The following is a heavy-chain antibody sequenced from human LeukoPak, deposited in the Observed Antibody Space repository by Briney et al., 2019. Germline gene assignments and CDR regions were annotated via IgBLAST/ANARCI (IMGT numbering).Heavy chain of an antibody. CDR3: ARLHREWELLLSYYYGMDV. CDR2: ISSSSSYI. D-gene: IGHD1-26*01. J-gene: IGHJ6*02. Sequence: KPGGSLRLSCAASGFTFSDYYMSWIRQAPGKGLEWVSSISSSSSYIYYADSVKGRFTISRDNAKNSLYLQMNSLRAEDTAVYYCARLHREWELLLSYYYGMDVWGQGTTVTVSS. CDR1: GFTFSDYY. V-gene: IGHV3-11*06.